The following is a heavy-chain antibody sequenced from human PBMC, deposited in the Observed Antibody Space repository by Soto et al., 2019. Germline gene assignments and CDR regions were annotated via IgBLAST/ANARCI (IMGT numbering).Heavy chain of an antibody. V-gene: IGHV3-48*02. J-gene: IGHJ6*02. D-gene: IGHD1-26*01. CDR2: ISSSSSTI. Sequence: EVQLVESGGGLVQPGGSLRLSCAASGFTFSSYSMNWVRQAPGKGLEWVSYISSSSSTIYYADSVKGRFTISRDNAKNSLYLQMNSLGDEDTAVYYCARDMGRGGGAPPFWYYYYYGMDVWGQGTTVTVSS. CDR3: ARDMGRGGGAPPFWYYYYYGMDV. CDR1: GFTFSSYS.